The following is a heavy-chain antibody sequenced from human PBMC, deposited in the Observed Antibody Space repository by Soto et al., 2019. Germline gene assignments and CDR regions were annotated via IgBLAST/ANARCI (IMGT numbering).Heavy chain of an antibody. V-gene: IGHV4-34*01. CDR1: GGSFSGYY. CDR2: INHSGST. CDR3: ARTYYYGSGSYYNDNYYYYMDV. D-gene: IGHD3-10*01. J-gene: IGHJ6*03. Sequence: SETLSLTCAVYGGSFSGYYWSWIRQPPGKGLEWIGEINHSGSTNYNPSLKSRVTISVDTSKNQFSLKLSSVTAADTAVYYCARTYYYGSGSYYNDNYYYYMDVCGTRTTFT.